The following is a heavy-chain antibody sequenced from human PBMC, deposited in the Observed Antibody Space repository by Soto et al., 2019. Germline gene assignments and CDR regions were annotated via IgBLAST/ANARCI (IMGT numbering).Heavy chain of an antibody. D-gene: IGHD5-12*01. J-gene: IGHJ4*02. V-gene: IGHV1-24*01. CDR2: FDPEDDET. CDR1: GYTITKLS. Sequence: ALVKVSCKVSGYTITKLSLHWVRQAPGKGLEWMGNFDPEDDETTYAQKFQGRVTMTEDTSTDTAYMELSSLRSEDTALYYCTTYRGYSGSRFDYWAQGTLVTVS. CDR3: TTYRGYSGSRFDY.